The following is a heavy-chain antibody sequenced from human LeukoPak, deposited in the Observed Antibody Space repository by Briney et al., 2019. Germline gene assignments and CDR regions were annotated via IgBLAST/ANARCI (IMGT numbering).Heavy chain of an antibody. CDR1: GFTISSNY. Sequence: GGSLRLSSAASGFTISSNYMSWVRQAPGKGLEWVSVIYSGGSTYYADSVKVRFAISRDNSKNTLYLQMNSLRAEDTAVYYCARDTHSSGWNWFDPWGQGTLVTVSS. D-gene: IGHD6-19*01. CDR3: ARDTHSSGWNWFDP. CDR2: IYSGGST. V-gene: IGHV3-66*01. J-gene: IGHJ5*02.